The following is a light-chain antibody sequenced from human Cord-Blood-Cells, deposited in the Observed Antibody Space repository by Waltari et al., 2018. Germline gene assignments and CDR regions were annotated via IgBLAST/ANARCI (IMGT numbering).Light chain of an antibody. CDR3: QQYNNWPRT. CDR2: GSS. Sequence: EIVMTQSPATLSVSLGARATLSCRASQSVSSNLAWYQQKPVETPSLVIYGSSTRATRIPARFSGSGSGTECTLTISSLQSEDFAVYYCQQYNNWPRTFGQGAKVEIK. CDR1: QSVSSN. V-gene: IGKV3-15*01. J-gene: IGKJ1*01.